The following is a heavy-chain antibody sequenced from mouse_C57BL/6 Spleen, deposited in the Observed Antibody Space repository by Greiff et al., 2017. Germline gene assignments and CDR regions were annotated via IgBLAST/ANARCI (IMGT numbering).Heavy chain of an antibody. J-gene: IGHJ3*01. V-gene: IGHV1-64*01. CDR1: GYTFTSYW. Sequence: QVQLQQPGAELVKPGASVKLSCKASGYTFTSYWMHWVKQRPGQGLEWIGMIHPNSGSTNYNEKFKSKATLTVDKSSSTAYMQLSSLTSEDSAVYSCAHYYDGSSPFAYWGQGTLVTVSA. D-gene: IGHD1-1*01. CDR3: AHYYDGSSPFAY. CDR2: IHPNSGST.